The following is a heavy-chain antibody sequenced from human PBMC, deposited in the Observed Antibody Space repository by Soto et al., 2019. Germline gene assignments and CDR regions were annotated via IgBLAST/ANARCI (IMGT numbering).Heavy chain of an antibody. V-gene: IGHV5-51*01. Sequence: GESMKVSCQGAGYSFTSYWSGWVSQMTGKGLEWMGIIYPGDSDTRYSPSFQGQVTISADKSISTAYLQWSSLKASDTAMYYCARLVECSGGSCYTPLGAFDIWGQGTMVTVSS. D-gene: IGHD2-15*01. CDR2: IYPGDSDT. J-gene: IGHJ3*02. CDR3: ARLVECSGGSCYTPLGAFDI. CDR1: GYSFTSYW.